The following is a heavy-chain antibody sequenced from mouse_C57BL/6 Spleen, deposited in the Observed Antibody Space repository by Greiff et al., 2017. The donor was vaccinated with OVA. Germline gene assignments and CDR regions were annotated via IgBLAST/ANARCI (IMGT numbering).Heavy chain of an antibody. CDR1: GYTFTSYW. V-gene: IGHV1-64*01. D-gene: IGHD1-1*01. CDR3: AREVTTVVARFDY. CDR2: IHPNSGST. J-gene: IGHJ2*01. Sequence: VQLQQPGAELVKPGASVKLSCKASGYTFTSYWMHWVKQRPGQGLEWIGMIHPNSGSTNYNEKFKSKATLTVDKSSSTAYMQLSSLTSEDSAVYYCAREVTTVVARFDYWGQGTTLTVSS.